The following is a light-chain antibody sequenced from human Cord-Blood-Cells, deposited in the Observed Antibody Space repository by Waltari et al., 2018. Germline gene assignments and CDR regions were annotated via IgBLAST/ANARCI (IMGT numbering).Light chain of an antibody. Sequence: SYVLPQPPSVSVAPGKTARISCGGNNLGSKSLNCYQQKPGQAPVLVIYYDSDRPSGSPERFSGSNSGNTATLAISRVEAGDEAVYYGQVWDSSSDHYVFGTWTKVTVL. CDR1: NLGSKS. CDR3: QVWDSSSDHYV. CDR2: YDS. V-gene: IGLV3-21*04. J-gene: IGLJ1*01.